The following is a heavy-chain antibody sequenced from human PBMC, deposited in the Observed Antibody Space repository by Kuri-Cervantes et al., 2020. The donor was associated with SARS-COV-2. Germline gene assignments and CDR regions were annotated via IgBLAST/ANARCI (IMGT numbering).Heavy chain of an antibody. J-gene: IGHJ5*02. CDR1: GFTFSSYS. Sequence: GESLKISCAASGFTFSSYSMNWVRQAPGKGLEWVSSISSSSSYIYYADSVKGRFTISRDNAKNSLYLQMSSLRAEDTAVYYCAKSSGTADGGFDPWGQGTLVTVSS. CDR3: AKSSGTADGGFDP. D-gene: IGHD6-19*01. CDR2: ISSSSSYI. V-gene: IGHV3-21*01.